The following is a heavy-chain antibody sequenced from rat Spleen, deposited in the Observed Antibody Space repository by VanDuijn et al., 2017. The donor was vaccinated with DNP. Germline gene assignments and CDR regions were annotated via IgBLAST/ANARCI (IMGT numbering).Heavy chain of an antibody. V-gene: IGHV5-31*01. Sequence: EVQLVESGGDLVQPGRSLKLSCVASGFTFNNYWMAWIRQVPGQGLEWITSITGSGGSTYYPESAKGRFTISRDNAENTLYLQMNSLRSEDTATYYCARPLMFTSDYYFDYWGQGVMVTVSS. J-gene: IGHJ2*01. CDR3: ARPLMFTSDYYFDY. CDR1: GFTFNNYW. CDR2: ITGSGGST. D-gene: IGHD1-6*01.